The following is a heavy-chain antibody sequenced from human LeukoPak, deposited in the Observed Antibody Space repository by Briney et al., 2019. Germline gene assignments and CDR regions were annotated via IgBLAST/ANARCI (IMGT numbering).Heavy chain of an antibody. CDR2: ISAYNGNT. Sequence: ASVKVSCKASGYIFTSYVISWVRQAPGQGLEWMGWISAYNGNTNYAQKVQGRVTMTTDTSTSTAYMELRSLRSDDTAVYYCARGRRRGSGNHFNAAPFDIWGQGTLVTVSS. CDR1: GYIFTSYV. D-gene: IGHD3-10*01. CDR3: ARGRRRGSGNHFNAAPFDI. J-gene: IGHJ3*02. V-gene: IGHV1-18*01.